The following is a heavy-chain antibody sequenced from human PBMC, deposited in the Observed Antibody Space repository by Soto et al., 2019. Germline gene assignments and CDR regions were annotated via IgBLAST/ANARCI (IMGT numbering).Heavy chain of an antibody. Sequence: EVQLLESGGGLVQPGGSLRLSCAASGFTFSSYAMSWVRQAPGKGLEWVSAISGSGGSANYADSVKGRFTISRDNSKNTLYLQMNSLRAEDTAVYYCAKDQGESYLGGYYCFDYWGQGTLVTVSS. J-gene: IGHJ4*02. CDR3: AKDQGESYLGGYYCFDY. D-gene: IGHD1-26*01. V-gene: IGHV3-23*01. CDR2: ISGSGGSA. CDR1: GFTFSSYA.